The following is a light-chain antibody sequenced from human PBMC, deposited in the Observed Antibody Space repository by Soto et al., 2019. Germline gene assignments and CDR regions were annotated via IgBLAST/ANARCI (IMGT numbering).Light chain of an antibody. Sequence: QSALTQPASVSGSPGQSITISCTGTSNDVGGYNYVSWYQHYPGKAPKLIISEVSHRPSGVSNRFSGSKSGNTASLTISGLQAEDEADYYCSSYRRASTLYVIFGGVTKLDVL. CDR2: EVS. J-gene: IGLJ2*01. CDR1: SNDVGGYNY. V-gene: IGLV2-14*01. CDR3: SSYRRASTLYVI.